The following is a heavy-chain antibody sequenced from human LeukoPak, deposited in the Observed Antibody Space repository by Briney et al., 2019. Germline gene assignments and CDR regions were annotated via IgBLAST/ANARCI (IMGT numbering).Heavy chain of an antibody. D-gene: IGHD2-21*02. V-gene: IGHV3-30*02. CDR3: ARENTGDGAFDI. J-gene: IGHJ3*02. Sequence: GGSLRLSCAASGFTFSSYGMHWVRRAPGKGLEGGAFIRYDGSNSYYADSVKGRVTISRDNAKNSLYLQMNSLRAEDTALYYCARENTGDGAFDIWGQGTMVTVSS. CDR1: GFTFSSYG. CDR2: IRYDGSNS.